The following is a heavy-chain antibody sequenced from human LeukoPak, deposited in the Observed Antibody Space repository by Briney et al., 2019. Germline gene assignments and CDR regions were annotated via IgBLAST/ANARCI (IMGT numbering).Heavy chain of an antibody. V-gene: IGHV3-53*01. CDR2: IYTSGNT. CDR3: ARAGPIDY. J-gene: IGHJ4*02. Sequence: GVSLRLSCAASGFTVSSKYMSWVRQAPGKGLEWLSVIYTSGNTYYADSVKGRFTISRDNSKNTLYLQMNSLRAEDTAVYYCARAGPIDYWGQGTLVTVSS. CDR1: GFTVSSKY.